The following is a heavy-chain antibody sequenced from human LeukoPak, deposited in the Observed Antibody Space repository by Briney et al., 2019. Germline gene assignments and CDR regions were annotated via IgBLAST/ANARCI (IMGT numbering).Heavy chain of an antibody. CDR2: IDPNNGDI. CDR3: ASTLGYCTSSSCPDIDY. J-gene: IGHJ4*02. D-gene: IGHD2-2*01. V-gene: IGHV1-2*02. Sequence: AASVKVSCKASAYTFTGYYLHWVRQAPGQGLEWMGWIDPNNGDIKYAQKFQGRVTMTRDTSISAAYMELSRLRSDDTAVYYCASTLGYCTSSSCPDIDYWGQGTLVTVSS. CDR1: AYTFTGYY.